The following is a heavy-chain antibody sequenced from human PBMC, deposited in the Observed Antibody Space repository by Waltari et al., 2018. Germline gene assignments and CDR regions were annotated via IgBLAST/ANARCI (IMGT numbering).Heavy chain of an antibody. CDR2: IYTSGST. Sequence: QVQLQESGPGLVKPSQTLSLTCTVSGGSISSGSYYWSWIRQPAGKGLEWIGRIYTSGSTNYNPSLKSRVTISVDTSKNQFSLKLSSVTAADTAVYYCARDYVGYYYFDYWGQGTLVTVSS. J-gene: IGHJ4*02. CDR1: GGSISSGSYY. CDR3: ARDYVGYYYFDY. V-gene: IGHV4-61*02. D-gene: IGHD3-16*01.